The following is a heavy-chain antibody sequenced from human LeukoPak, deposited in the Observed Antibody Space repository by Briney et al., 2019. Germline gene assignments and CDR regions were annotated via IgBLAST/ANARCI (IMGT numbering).Heavy chain of an antibody. CDR2: INTNTGNP. Sequence: ASVKVSCKASGYTFTSYAMNWVRQAPGQGLEWMGWINTNTGNPTYAQGFTGRFVFSLDTSVSTAYLQISSLKAEDTAVYYCARGRHRVAAAGTPWKLHDCWGQGTLVTVSS. J-gene: IGHJ4*02. CDR1: GYTFTSYA. V-gene: IGHV7-4-1*02. D-gene: IGHD6-13*01. CDR3: ARGRHRVAAAGTPWKLHDC.